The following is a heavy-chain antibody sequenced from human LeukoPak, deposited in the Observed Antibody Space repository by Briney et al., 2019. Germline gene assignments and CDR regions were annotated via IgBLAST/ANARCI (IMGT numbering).Heavy chain of an antibody. CDR1: GGSIRSSNYY. V-gene: IGHV4-39*01. CDR2: IYYSGST. J-gene: IGHJ5*02. CDR3: VRLFYYDSRGPPS. D-gene: IGHD3-22*01. Sequence: SETLSLXCNVLGGSIRSSNYYWVWIRQPPGKGLEWIGSIYYSGSTYYNPSLKGRGTMSVDTSNNQFSLKLTSATATDTAVYYCVRLFYYDSRGPPSWGQGTLVTVSS.